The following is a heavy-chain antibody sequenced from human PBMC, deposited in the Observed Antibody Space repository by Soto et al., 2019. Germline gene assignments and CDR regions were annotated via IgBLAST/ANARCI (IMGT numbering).Heavy chain of an antibody. CDR2: ISYDGSNK. V-gene: IGHV3-30*18. Sequence: GGSLRLSCAASGFTFSSYGMHWVRQAPGKGLEWVAVISYDGSNKYYADSVKGRFTISRDNSKNTLYLQMNSLRAEDTAVYYCAKDRVVVVPAAIWGYYYYGMDVWGQGTTVTVSS. CDR3: AKDRVVVVPAAIWGYYYYGMDV. CDR1: GFTFSSYG. J-gene: IGHJ6*02. D-gene: IGHD2-2*01.